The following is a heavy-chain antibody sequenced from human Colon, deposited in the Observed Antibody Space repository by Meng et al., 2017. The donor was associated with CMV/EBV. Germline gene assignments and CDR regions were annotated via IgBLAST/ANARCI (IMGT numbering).Heavy chain of an antibody. V-gene: IGHV1-18*01. D-gene: IGHD1-1*01. CDR3: ARGRPNWSGVLDY. Sequence: VKRVRSGAEVKEPGASVLVSCRSSGYTFTSYGINWVRQAPGQGLEWMGWISGSTGYTNRAQKFQGRVTMTTDTSTSTAYLALTSLTSNDTAVYYCARGRPNWSGVLDYWGQGTLVTVSS. CDR2: ISGSTGYT. CDR1: GYTFTSYG. J-gene: IGHJ4*02.